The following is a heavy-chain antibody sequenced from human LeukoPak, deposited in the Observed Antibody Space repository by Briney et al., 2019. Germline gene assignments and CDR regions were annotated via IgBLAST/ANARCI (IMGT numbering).Heavy chain of an antibody. J-gene: IGHJ4*02. V-gene: IGHV3-21*01. D-gene: IGHD2-21*02. Sequence: PGGSLRLSCTASDFNFNTYTIDWVRQAPGKGLELVSSISSGSSYIYYADALRDQFSSSRDNAKNSVYLQMDGLRVEDTAVYYCAKIDDYYKHFDSWGQGTLVTVSS. CDR3: AKIDDYYKHFDS. CDR1: DFNFNTYT. CDR2: ISSGSSYI.